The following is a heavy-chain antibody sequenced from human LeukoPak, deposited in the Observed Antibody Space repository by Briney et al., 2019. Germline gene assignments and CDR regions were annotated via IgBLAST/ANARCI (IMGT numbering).Heavy chain of an antibody. J-gene: IGHJ6*03. D-gene: IGHD6-6*01. CDR2: VDPEDGET. CDR1: GYTFTDYY. Sequence: ASVKVSCKVSGYTFTDYYMHWVQHAPGKGLECMGLVDPEDGETIYAEKFQGRVTITADTTTDTAYMELSSLRSDDTAVYYCATDRGTARPYYYYYYMDVWGKGTTVTVSS. CDR3: ATDRGTARPYYYYYYMDV. V-gene: IGHV1-69-2*01.